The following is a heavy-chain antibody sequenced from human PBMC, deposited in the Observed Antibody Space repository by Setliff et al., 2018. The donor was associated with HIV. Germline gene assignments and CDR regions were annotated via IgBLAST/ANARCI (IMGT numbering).Heavy chain of an antibody. V-gene: IGHV1-18*04. CDR2: IDVNKGNT. CDR3: VRDGIIRTTRVFDY. CDR1: CYIFLGYD. D-gene: IGHD3-16*02. Sequence: GASVKVSCKASCYIFLGYDISWVRQAPGQGLEWMGWIDVNKGNTNCAEKFQGRVTLTTDTSTNTAYMEVRSLTSDDTSVYYCVRDGIIRTTRVFDYWGQGTLVTVSS. J-gene: IGHJ4*02.